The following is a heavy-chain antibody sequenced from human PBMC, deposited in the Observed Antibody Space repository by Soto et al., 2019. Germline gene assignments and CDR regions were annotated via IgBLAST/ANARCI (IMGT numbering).Heavy chain of an antibody. CDR3: AKSDYNYGMDV. CDR1: GFTFSSYG. J-gene: IGHJ6*02. V-gene: IGHV3-30*18. CDR2: ISYDGSNK. Sequence: PGGSLRLSCAASGFTFSSYGMHWVRQAPGKGLEWVAVISYDGSNKYYADSVKGRFTISRDNSKNTLYLQMNSLRAEDTAVYYCAKSDYNYGMDVWGQGTTVTVSS.